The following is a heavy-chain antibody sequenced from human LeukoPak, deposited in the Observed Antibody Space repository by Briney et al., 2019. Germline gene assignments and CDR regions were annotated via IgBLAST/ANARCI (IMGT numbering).Heavy chain of an antibody. J-gene: IGHJ4*02. V-gene: IGHV5-10-1*01. D-gene: IGHD6-19*01. CDR2: IDPSDSYT. CDR3: ARDISVPGRPIDY. Sequence: GESLRISCKGSGYSFTSYWINWVRQMPGKGLEWMGRIDPSDSYTNYSPSFQGHVTISVDKSISTAYLQWSSLKASGTAMYYCARDISVPGRPIDYWGQGTLVTVSS. CDR1: GYSFTSYW.